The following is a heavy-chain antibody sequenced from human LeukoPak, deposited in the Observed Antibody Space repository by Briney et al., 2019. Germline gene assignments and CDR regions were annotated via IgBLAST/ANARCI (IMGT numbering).Heavy chain of an antibody. CDR3: ARAEYDSSGYYWDY. D-gene: IGHD3-22*01. J-gene: IGHJ4*02. Sequence: PGGSLRLSCAASGFTFSSYWMSWVRQAPGKGLEWVANIKQDGSEKYYVDSVKGRFTISRDSAKNSLYLQMNSLRAEDTAVYYCARAEYDSSGYYWDYWGQGTLVTVSS. CDR2: IKQDGSEK. CDR1: GFTFSSYW. V-gene: IGHV3-7*03.